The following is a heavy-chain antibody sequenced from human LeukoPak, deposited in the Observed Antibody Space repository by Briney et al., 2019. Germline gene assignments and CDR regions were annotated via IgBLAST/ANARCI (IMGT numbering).Heavy chain of an antibody. CDR1: GFPFSSYG. Sequence: GGPLRLSCAASGFPFSSYGIHWVRQAPGKGLEWVTLISYGGNNKYYADSVKGRFTISRDDSKTTVYLLMNSLRAEDTAVYYCAREVAPLYFHYGMDVWGEGTTVTVSS. CDR2: ISYGGNNK. V-gene: IGHV3-30*03. D-gene: IGHD2-21*01. CDR3: AREVAPLYFHYGMDV. J-gene: IGHJ6*01.